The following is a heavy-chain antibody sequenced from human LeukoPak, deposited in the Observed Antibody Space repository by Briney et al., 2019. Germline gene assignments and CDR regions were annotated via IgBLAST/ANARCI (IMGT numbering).Heavy chain of an antibody. CDR2: INHSGSS. CDR1: GGSFSGYY. J-gene: IGHJ5*02. Sequence: SETLSLTCAVYGGSFSGYYWSWIRQPPGKGLEWIGEINHSGSSNYNPSLKSRVTISVDTSKNQFSLKLRSVTAADTAVYYCARKEGGQLVNTRRWFDPWGQGTLVTVSS. V-gene: IGHV4-34*01. CDR3: ARKEGGQLVNTRRWFDP. D-gene: IGHD6-13*01.